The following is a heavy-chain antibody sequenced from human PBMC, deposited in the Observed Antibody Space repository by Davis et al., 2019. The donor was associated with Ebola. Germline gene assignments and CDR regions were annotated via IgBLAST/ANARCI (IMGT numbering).Heavy chain of an antibody. CDR3: AKSHASIVLVPAAIDY. Sequence: GESLKISCAASGFTFSTYSMSWVRQAPGKGLEWVSSISSDSDYIYYADSVKGRFTISRDNSKNTLYLQMNSLRAEDTAVYYCAKSHASIVLVPAAIDYWGQGTLVTVSS. CDR1: GFTFSTYS. D-gene: IGHD2-2*01. V-gene: IGHV3-21*04. J-gene: IGHJ4*02. CDR2: ISSDSDYI.